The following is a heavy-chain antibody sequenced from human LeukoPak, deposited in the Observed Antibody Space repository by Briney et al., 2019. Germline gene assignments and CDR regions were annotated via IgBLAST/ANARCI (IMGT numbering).Heavy chain of an antibody. V-gene: IGHV4-39*07. CDR1: GGSISNSRYY. CDR2: IFYGGST. CDR3: ARGKSEQIFDY. Sequence: SSETLSLTCTVSGGSISNSRYYWGWIRQPPGKGLEWIASIFYGGSTNYNPSLKSRVTISVDTSKNQFSLKLSSVTAADTAVYYCARGKSEQIFDYWGQGTLVTVSS. J-gene: IGHJ4*02.